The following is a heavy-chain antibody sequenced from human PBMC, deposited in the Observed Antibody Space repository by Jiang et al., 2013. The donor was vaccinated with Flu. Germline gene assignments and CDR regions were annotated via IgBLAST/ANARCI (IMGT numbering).Heavy chain of an antibody. CDR3: ARLVDEAGAALGEALHQDY. Sequence: GESLRISCKGSGYSFTSYWISWVRQMPGKGLEWMGRIDPSDSYTNYSPSFQGHVTISADKSISTAYLQWSSLKASDTAMYYCARLVDEAGAALGEALHQDYWGQGTLVTVSS. D-gene: IGHD1-26*01. J-gene: IGHJ4*02. CDR2: IDPSDSYT. V-gene: IGHV5-10-1*01. CDR1: GYSFTSYW.